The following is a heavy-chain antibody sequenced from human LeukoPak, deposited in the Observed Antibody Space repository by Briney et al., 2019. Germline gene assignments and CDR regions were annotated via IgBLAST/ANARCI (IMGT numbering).Heavy chain of an antibody. CDR3: ARHIYGDHEGGFFDC. CDR1: GGSFSGYF. Sequence: PWETLSLTCAVYGGSFSGYFWSWIRQPAGKGLEWIGRIYTSGSTNYNPSLKSRPTISFDTSKHQPSLRLNSVTAADTAVYYCARHIYGDHEGGFFDCWGQGTQVTVSS. V-gene: IGHV4-59*10. J-gene: IGHJ4*02. D-gene: IGHD4-17*01. CDR2: IYTSGST.